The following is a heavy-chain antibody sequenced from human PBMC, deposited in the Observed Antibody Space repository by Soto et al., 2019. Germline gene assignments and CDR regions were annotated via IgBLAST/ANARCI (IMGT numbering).Heavy chain of an antibody. CDR3: VRDGTKTLRDWFDP. J-gene: IGHJ5*02. D-gene: IGHD1-1*01. V-gene: IGHV4-4*07. Sequence: QVQLQESGPGLVKPSETLSLTCTVSGASISGFYWSWIRKSAGKGLEWIGRIYATGTTDYNPSIKSRVMMSLDTSKKQFSLKLRSVTAADTAVYYCVRDGTKTLRDWFDPWGQGISVTVSS. CDR1: GASISGFY. CDR2: IYATGTT.